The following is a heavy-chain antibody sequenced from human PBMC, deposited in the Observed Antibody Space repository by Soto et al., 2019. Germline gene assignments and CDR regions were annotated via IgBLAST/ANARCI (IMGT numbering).Heavy chain of an antibody. D-gene: IGHD5-18*01. CDR1: GGSIRSYY. CDR2: FYHSGNS. J-gene: IGHJ6*02. Sequence: SETLSLTCSVSGGSIRSYYWSWIRQSPEKGLEWIGYFYHSGNSNYNPSLKSRVTISVDASKNQLSLSLRSVTAADTAVYFCARISSVDPYGYVNGGLDVWGQGTTVTVSS. CDR3: ARISSVDPYGYVNGGLDV. V-gene: IGHV4-59*01.